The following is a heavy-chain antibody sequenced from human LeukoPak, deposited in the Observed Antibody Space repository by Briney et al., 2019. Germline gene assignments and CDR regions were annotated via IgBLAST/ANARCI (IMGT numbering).Heavy chain of an antibody. CDR2: ISGSSMI. D-gene: IGHD6-13*01. CDR1: GFLFRNYN. V-gene: IGHV3-69-1*01. CDR3: AREASYSSSWATFDY. J-gene: IGHJ4*02. Sequence: TPGGSVRLSCATSGFLFRNYNMNWVRQAPGKGLEWVSYISGSSMIYYVDSVKGRFTISRDIASNSLYLQMNSLRAEDTGVYYCAREASYSSSWATFDYWGQGTLVTVSS.